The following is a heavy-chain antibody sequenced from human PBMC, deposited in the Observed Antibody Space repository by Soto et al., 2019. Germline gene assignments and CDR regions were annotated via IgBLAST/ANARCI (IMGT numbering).Heavy chain of an antibody. V-gene: IGHV3-72*01. CDR1: GFTFSDHY. D-gene: IGHD3-16*01. CDR3: TTEGVLTGPDFDY. CDR2: TKDKANSYTA. J-gene: IGHJ4*02. Sequence: EVQLVESGGGLVQPGGSLRLSCVASGFTFSDHYIDWVRQAPGKGLEWVGRTKDKANSYTAEYAASVKGRFTISRDDSKNTLYLQMSSLKTEDTAVYYCTTEGVLTGPDFDYWGQGTLVTVSS.